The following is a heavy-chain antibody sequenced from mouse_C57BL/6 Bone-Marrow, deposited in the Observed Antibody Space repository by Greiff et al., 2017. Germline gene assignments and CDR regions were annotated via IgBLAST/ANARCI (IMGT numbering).Heavy chain of an antibody. CDR2: IDPETGGT. CDR3: TSGRAYGSSYVEFAY. J-gene: IGHJ3*01. CDR1: GYTFTDYE. Sequence: VKLLESGAELVRPGASVTLSCKASGYTFTDYEMHWVKQTPVHGLEWIGAIDPETGGTAYNQKFKGKAILTADKSASTAYMELRSLTSEDSAGYYWTSGRAYGSSYVEFAYWGQGTLVTVSA. V-gene: IGHV1-15*01. D-gene: IGHD1-1*01.